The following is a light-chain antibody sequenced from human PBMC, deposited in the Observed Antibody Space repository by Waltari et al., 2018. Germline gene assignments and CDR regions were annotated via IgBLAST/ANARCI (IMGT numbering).Light chain of an antibody. CDR3: QQYNNYPWT. V-gene: IGKV1-5*03. CDR2: KAS. Sequence: DIQMTQSPSTLSASVGDRVTITCRASQSVSNWLAWYQQKPGKAPKLLIYKASSLQSGVPSRFSGSVSGTEFTLTISSLQPDDFATYYCQQYNNYPWTFGQGTKVDIK. CDR1: QSVSNW. J-gene: IGKJ1*01.